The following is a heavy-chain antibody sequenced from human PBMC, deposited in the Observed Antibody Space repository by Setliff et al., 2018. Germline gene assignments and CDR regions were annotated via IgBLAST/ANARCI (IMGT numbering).Heavy chain of an antibody. V-gene: IGHV1-69*13. Sequence: ASVKVSCKASGGTFSSYAINWVRQAPGQGLEWMGGIIPIFGTANYAQKFQGRVTITADESTSTAYMELSSLRSEDTAVYYCARAFSHDILTAYYYYWGQGTLVTVS. CDR1: GGTFSSYA. CDR3: ARAFSHDILTAYYYY. J-gene: IGHJ4*02. CDR2: IIPIFGTA. D-gene: IGHD3-9*01.